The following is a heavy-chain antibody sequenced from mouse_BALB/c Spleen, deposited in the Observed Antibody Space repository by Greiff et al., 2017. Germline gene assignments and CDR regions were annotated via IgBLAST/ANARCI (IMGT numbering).Heavy chain of an antibody. Sequence: DVQLQESGPGLVKPSQSLSLTCTVTGYSITSDYAWNWIRQFPGNKLEWMGYISYSGSTSYNPSLKSRISITRDTSKNQFFLQLNSVTTEDTATYSCARGYYDYDVPASWGQGTLVTVSA. CDR2: ISYSGST. V-gene: IGHV3-2*02. J-gene: IGHJ3*01. CDR3: ARGYYDYDVPAS. D-gene: IGHD2-4*01. CDR1: GYSITSDYA.